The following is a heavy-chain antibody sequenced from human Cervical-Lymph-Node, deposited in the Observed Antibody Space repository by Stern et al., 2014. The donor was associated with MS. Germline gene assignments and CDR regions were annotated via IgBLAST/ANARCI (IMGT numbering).Heavy chain of an antibody. D-gene: IGHD6-19*01. CDR3: ARLLKTVAAGYGMDV. CDR2: ISAYNGNT. Sequence: VQLVESGAEVKKPGASVKVSCRASGYTFTTYGITWVRQAPGQGLEWMGWISAYNGNTCYAQKFQGRVTMTTDTSTSTIYMEMRSLRSDDTAVYYCARLLKTVAAGYGMDVWGQGTTLTVS. CDR1: GYTFTTYG. J-gene: IGHJ6*02. V-gene: IGHV1-18*01.